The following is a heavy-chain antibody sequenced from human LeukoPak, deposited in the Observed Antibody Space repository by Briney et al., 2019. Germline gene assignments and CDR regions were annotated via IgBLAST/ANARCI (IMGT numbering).Heavy chain of an antibody. V-gene: IGHV4-38-2*01. D-gene: IGHD4-23*01. Sequence: PSETLSLTCAVSGYSTSSGYYWGWIRQPPGKGLEWIGSIYHSGSTYYNPSLKSRVTISVDTSKNQFSLKLSSVTAADTAVYYCARPTGYGGNSDILAFDYWGQGTLVTVSS. CDR3: ARPTGYGGNSDILAFDY. CDR2: IYHSGST. J-gene: IGHJ4*02. CDR1: GYSTSSGYY.